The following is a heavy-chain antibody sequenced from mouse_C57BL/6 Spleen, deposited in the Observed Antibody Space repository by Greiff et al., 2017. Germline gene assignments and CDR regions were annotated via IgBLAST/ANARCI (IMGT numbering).Heavy chain of an antibody. Sequence: EVKVVESGGDLVKPGGSLTLSCAASGFTFSSYGMSWVRQTPDKRLEWVATISSGGSYTYYPDSVKGRFTISRDNAKNTLYLQMSSLKSEDTAMYYCARGSAQATFDYWGQGTTLTVSS. D-gene: IGHD3-2*02. J-gene: IGHJ2*01. CDR1: GFTFSSYG. CDR2: ISSGGSYT. V-gene: IGHV5-6*01. CDR3: ARGSAQATFDY.